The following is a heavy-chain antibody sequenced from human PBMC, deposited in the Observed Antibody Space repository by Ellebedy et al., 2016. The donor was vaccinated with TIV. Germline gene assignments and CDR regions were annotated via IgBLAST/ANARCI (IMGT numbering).Heavy chain of an antibody. V-gene: IGHV3-7*03. J-gene: IGHJ4*02. D-gene: IGHD1-26*01. Sequence: GESLKISCAASGFTFSGYWMTWVRQAPGKGLEWVANIKQDGSEKYYVDSVKGRFTISRDNAKNSLYLQMNSLRAEDTAVYYCGREGERDSNDYWGQGTLVTVSS. CDR3: GREGERDSNDY. CDR1: GFTFSGYW. CDR2: IKQDGSEK.